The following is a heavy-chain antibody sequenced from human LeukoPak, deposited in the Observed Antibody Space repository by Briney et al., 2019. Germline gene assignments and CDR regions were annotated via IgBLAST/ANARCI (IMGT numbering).Heavy chain of an antibody. CDR2: IRSKANSYAT. J-gene: IGHJ4*02. CDR3: TRHDYDYVWGSYRNPARFDY. D-gene: IGHD3-16*02. Sequence: PGGSLKLSCAASGFTFSGSAMHWVRQASGKGLEWVGRIRSKANSYATAYAASVKGRFTISRDDSKNTAYLQMNSLKTEDTAAYYCTRHDYDYVWGSYRNPARFDYWGQGTLVTVSS. V-gene: IGHV3-73*01. CDR1: GFTFSGSA.